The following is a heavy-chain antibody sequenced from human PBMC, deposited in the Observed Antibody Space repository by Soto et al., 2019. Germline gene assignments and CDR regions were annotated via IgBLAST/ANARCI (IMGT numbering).Heavy chain of an antibody. V-gene: IGHV1-46*03. CDR1: GYTFTSYY. CDR3: ARDETFAAQTAVAGTWFDP. D-gene: IGHD6-19*01. Sequence: ASVKVSCKASGYTFTSYYMHWVRQAPGQGLEWMGIINPSGGSTSYAQKFQGRVTMTRDTSTSTVYMELSSLRSEDTAVYYCARDETFAAQTAVAGTWFDPWGQGTLVTVSS. CDR2: INPSGGST. J-gene: IGHJ5*02.